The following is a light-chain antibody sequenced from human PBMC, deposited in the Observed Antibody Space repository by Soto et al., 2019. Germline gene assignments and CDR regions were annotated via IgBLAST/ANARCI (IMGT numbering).Light chain of an antibody. Sequence: EIVLTQVPDTLSLSPGARATLSCRASQSGSGISLAWYQHRRGQAPRILVHGASPRASGVPDRFSGSGAWTDFTLTIRRLEPEDFAVYYWQQYGGSPRTVGQGTKVEV. CDR3: QQYGGSPRT. CDR2: GAS. CDR1: QSGSGIS. V-gene: IGKV3-20*01. J-gene: IGKJ1*01.